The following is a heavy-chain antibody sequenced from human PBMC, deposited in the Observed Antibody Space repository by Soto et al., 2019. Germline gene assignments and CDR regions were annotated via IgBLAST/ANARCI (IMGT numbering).Heavy chain of an antibody. CDR2: MSSDETKI. D-gene: IGHD3-10*01. Sequence: QVQLVESGGGVVQPGRSLRLSCAASGFSFSSFAVHWVRQAPGKGLEGVAVMSSDETKINYADSVKGRFTISRDNSKNTLFLQLNGLRPEDTAMYFCAKDRGSGTLRYYGMDVWGQGTTVTVSS. CDR1: GFSFSSFA. CDR3: AKDRGSGTLRYYGMDV. J-gene: IGHJ6*02. V-gene: IGHV3-30*18.